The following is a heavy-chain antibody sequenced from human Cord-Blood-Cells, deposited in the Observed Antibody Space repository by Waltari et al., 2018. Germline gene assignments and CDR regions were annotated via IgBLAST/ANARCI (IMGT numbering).Heavy chain of an antibody. J-gene: IGHJ3*02. D-gene: IGHD3-10*01. CDR2: ISSSSSYI. CDR3: ARSGYFGDAFDI. V-gene: IGHV3-21*01. CDR1: GFTFSSYS. Sequence: EVQLVESGGGLVKPGGSLRLSCAASGFTFSSYSMNWVGQAPGKVVEWVSSISSSSSYIYYADSVKGRFTIARDNAKNSLYLQMNSLRAEDTAVYYCARSGYFGDAFDIWGQGTMVTVSS.